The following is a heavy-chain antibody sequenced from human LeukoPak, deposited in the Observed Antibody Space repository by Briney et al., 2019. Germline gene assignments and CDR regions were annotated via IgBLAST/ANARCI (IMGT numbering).Heavy chain of an antibody. CDR3: ARGGDAFDI. CDR1: GFTFSSYW. Sequence: GGSLRLSCAASGFTFSSYWMSWVRQAPGKGLEWVSAISGSGGSTYYADSVKGRFTISRDNSKNTLYLQMTSLRAEDTAVYYCARGGDAFDIWGQGTMVSVSS. J-gene: IGHJ3*02. D-gene: IGHD2-15*01. V-gene: IGHV3-23*01. CDR2: ISGSGGST.